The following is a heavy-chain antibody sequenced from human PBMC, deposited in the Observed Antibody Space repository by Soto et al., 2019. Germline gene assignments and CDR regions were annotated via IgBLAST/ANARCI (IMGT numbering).Heavy chain of an antibody. Sequence: SETLSLTCTVSGGSISSYYWSWIRQPPGKGLEWIGYIYYSGSTNYNPSLKSRVTISVDTSKNQFSLKLSSVTAADTAVYYCARHHDLVVPAAMDLNIKEYYYYYMDVWGKGTTVTVSS. CDR2: IYYSGST. D-gene: IGHD2-2*01. V-gene: IGHV4-59*08. J-gene: IGHJ6*03. CDR3: ARHHDLVVPAAMDLNIKEYYYYYMDV. CDR1: GGSISSYY.